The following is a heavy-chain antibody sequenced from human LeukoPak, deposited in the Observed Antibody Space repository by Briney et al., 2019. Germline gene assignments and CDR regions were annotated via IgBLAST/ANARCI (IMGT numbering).Heavy chain of an antibody. CDR3: ARAWSGYCSSTSCFHYYFDY. CDR2: IIPIVGIA. D-gene: IGHD2-2*03. J-gene: IGHJ4*02. CDR1: GGTFSSYT. Sequence: SVKVSCKASGGTFSSYTISWVRQAHGQGLEWMGRIIPIVGIANYARKFQGRVTITADKSTSTAYTELSSLRSEDTAAYYCARAWSGYCSSTSCFHYYFDYWGQGTLVTVSS. V-gene: IGHV1-69*02.